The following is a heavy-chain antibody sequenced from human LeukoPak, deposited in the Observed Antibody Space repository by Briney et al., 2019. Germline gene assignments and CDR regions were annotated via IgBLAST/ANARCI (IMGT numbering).Heavy chain of an antibody. CDR3: ARHGGSWTFDY. CDR2: FSHSGIT. CDR1: GASISRGSW. Sequence: SETLSLTCDVSGASISRGSWWSWVRQPPGKGLEWIGEFSHSGITNFNPSLRSRVTISVDKSRNQFSLNLISVTAADTAVYFCARHGGSWTFDYWGQGTLVTVSS. V-gene: IGHV4-4*02. J-gene: IGHJ4*02. D-gene: IGHD6-13*01.